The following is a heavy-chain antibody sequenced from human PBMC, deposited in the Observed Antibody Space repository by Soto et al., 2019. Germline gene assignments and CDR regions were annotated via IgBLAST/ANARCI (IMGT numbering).Heavy chain of an antibody. V-gene: IGHV1-69*01. D-gene: IGHD1-26*01. Sequence: QVQLVQSGAEVKKPGSSVKVSCKASGDTDTNYVISWVRQAPGQGLEWMGGIFPKFGTTYSAQKLQDRFTITADESTSTVYMQLSSLRLDDTAVYYCAKDTSTGVGSTSYFDFWGQGALVTVSS. CDR3: AKDTSTGVGSTSYFDF. J-gene: IGHJ4*02. CDR1: GDTDTNYV. CDR2: IFPKFGTT.